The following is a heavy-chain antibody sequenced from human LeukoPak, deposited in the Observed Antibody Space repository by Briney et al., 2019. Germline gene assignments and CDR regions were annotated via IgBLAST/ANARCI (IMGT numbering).Heavy chain of an antibody. CDR1: GFSFSDST. V-gene: IGHV3-73*01. D-gene: IGHD5-18*01. Sequence: GGSLRLSCAASGFSFSDSTIHWVRQASGTGLEWVARIRSKGNSYATSYAASVKGRSTISRDDSKNTAYLQINSLKTEDSAIYYCTARSDTYGHFDYWGQGTLVTASS. CDR2: IRSKGNSYAT. CDR3: TARSDTYGHFDY. J-gene: IGHJ4*02.